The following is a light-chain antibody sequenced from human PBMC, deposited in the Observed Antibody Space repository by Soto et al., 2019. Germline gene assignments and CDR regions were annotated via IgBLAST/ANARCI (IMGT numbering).Light chain of an antibody. CDR3: QQSYSTLGLT. V-gene: IGKV1-39*01. CDR2: AAS. Sequence: DIQMTQSPSSLSASVGDRVTITCRASQSISIYLNWYQQKPGKAPKLLIYAASSLQSGVPSRFSGSGSGTDFTLTISSLQPGDFATYYCQQSYSTLGLTFGGGTKVEIK. J-gene: IGKJ4*01. CDR1: QSISIY.